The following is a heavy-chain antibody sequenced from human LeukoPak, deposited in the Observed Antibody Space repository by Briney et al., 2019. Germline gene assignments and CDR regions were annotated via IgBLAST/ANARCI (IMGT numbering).Heavy chain of an antibody. Sequence: TSETLSLTCTVSGGSISSYYWSWIRQPPGKGLEWVGYIYYSGSTNYNPSLKSRVTISVDTSKNQFSLKLSSVTAADTAVYYCASWPHSSGWYNWFDPWGQGTLVTVSS. J-gene: IGHJ5*02. CDR2: IYYSGST. CDR3: ASWPHSSGWYNWFDP. CDR1: GGSISSYY. D-gene: IGHD6-19*01. V-gene: IGHV4-59*01.